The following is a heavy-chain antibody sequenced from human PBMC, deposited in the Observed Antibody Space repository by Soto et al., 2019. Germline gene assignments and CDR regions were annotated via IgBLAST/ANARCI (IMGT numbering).Heavy chain of an antibody. J-gene: IGHJ4*02. D-gene: IGHD5-18*01. V-gene: IGHV4-39*01. Sequence: QLQLQESGPGLVKPSETLSLTCTVSGGSISSSSYYWGWIRQPPGKGLEWIGSIYYSGSTYYNPSLKSRVTISVDTSKNQFSLKLSSVTAADTAVYYCARLRGYSYGGYWGQGTLVTVSS. CDR3: ARLRGYSYGGY. CDR1: GGSISSSSYY. CDR2: IYYSGST.